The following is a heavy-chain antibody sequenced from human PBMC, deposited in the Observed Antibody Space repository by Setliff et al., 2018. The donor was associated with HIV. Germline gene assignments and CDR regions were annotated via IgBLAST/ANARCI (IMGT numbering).Heavy chain of an antibody. CDR2: IYHSGGT. V-gene: IGHV4-38-2*01. J-gene: IGHJ5*02. Sequence: SETLSLTCAVSGYSISSGYYWGWIRQPPGRGLEWIGNIYHSGGTHYNPSVKSRITMSVDTSKNQFSLKLTSVTAADTAMYFCARAGHYDFLGGFSAQPLDPWGRGILVTVSS. D-gene: IGHD3-3*01. CDR3: ARAGHYDFLGGFSAQPLDP. CDR1: GYSISSGYY.